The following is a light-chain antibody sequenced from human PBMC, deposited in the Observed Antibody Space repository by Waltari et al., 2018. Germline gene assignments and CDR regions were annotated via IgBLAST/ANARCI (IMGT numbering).Light chain of an antibody. CDR2: EVN. V-gene: IGLV2-8*01. CDR1: SSDVGGYTY. Sequence: QSALTQPPSASGSPGQSVTISCTGTSSDVGGYTYVPWYQHHPGKAPKLMIYEVNTRPSGVPDRFSGSKSGNTASLTVSGLQAEDEADYYCSSYADSNILFGGGTKLTVL. J-gene: IGLJ2*01. CDR3: SSYADSNIL.